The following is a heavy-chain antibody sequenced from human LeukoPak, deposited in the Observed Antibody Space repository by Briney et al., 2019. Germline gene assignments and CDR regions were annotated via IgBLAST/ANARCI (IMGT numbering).Heavy chain of an antibody. CDR1: SSSISNGYY. D-gene: IGHD3-3*01. J-gene: IGHJ5*02. Sequence: SETPSLTCTVSSSSISNGYYWGWIRQPPGKAMEWLGSMHHSGSTYFNPSFKSRVTISVDTSMKQFSLKLSSVTAADTAVYYCARTYYDFWSGYNWFDPWGQGTLVTVSS. V-gene: IGHV4-38-2*02. CDR2: MHHSGST. CDR3: ARTYYDFWSGYNWFDP.